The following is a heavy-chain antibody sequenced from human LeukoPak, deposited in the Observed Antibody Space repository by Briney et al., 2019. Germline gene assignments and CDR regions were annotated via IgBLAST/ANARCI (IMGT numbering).Heavy chain of an antibody. V-gene: IGHV3-30*03. D-gene: IGHD3-10*01. CDR3: ARDDYYGSGSYSTVPPNY. Sequence: GGSLRLSCAASGFTFSSYGMHWVRQAPGKGLEWVAVISYDGSNKYYADSVKGRFTISRDNSKNTLYLQMNSLRAEDTAVYYCARDDYYGSGSYSTVPPNYWGQGTLVTVSS. CDR1: GFTFSSYG. J-gene: IGHJ4*02. CDR2: ISYDGSNK.